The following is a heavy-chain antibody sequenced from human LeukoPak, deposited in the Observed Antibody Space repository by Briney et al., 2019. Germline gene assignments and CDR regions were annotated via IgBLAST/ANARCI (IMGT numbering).Heavy chain of an antibody. Sequence: SGTLSLTCAVSGGSISTSNWWSWVRQPPGKGLEWIGEIFHSGCTNYNPSLKSRVTISVDKSKNQFSLRLSSVTAADTAVYYCARDPRGVTMVRGASYCMDVWGRGTTVTVSS. D-gene: IGHD3-10*01. CDR2: IFHSGCT. J-gene: IGHJ6*02. CDR1: GGSISTSNW. CDR3: ARDPRGVTMVRGASYCMDV. V-gene: IGHV4-4*02.